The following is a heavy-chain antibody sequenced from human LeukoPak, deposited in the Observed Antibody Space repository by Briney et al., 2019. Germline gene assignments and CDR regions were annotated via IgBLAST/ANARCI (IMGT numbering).Heavy chain of an antibody. D-gene: IGHD2-2*01. J-gene: IGHJ5*02. CDR1: GGPFSGYY. Sequence: SETLSLTCAVYGGPFSGYYWSWIRQPPGKGLEWIGEINHSGSTNYNPSLKSRVTISVDTSKNQFSLKLSSVTAADTAVYYCARATIVVVPAAPSGFDPWGQGTLVTVSS. CDR3: ARATIVVVPAAPSGFDP. CDR2: INHSGST. V-gene: IGHV4-34*01.